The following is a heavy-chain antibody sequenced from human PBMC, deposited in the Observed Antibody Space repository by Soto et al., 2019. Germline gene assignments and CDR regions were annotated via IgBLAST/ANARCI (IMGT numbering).Heavy chain of an antibody. Sequence: SETLSLTCTVSGGSISSGGYYWSWIRQHPGKGLEWIGYIYHSGTTYYNPSLKSRVTISVDRSKNQFSLKLSSVTAADTAVYYCARDQLEGNWFDPWGQGTLVTVSS. CDR3: ARDQLEGNWFDP. CDR1: GGSISSGGYY. D-gene: IGHD1-1*01. CDR2: IYHSGTT. V-gene: IGHV4-30-2*01. J-gene: IGHJ5*02.